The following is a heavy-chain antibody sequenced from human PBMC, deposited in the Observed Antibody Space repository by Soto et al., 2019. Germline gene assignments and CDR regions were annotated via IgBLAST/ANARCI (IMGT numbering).Heavy chain of an antibody. Sequence: TLSLTCTVSGGSISSYYWSWIRQPPGKGLEWIGYIYYSGSTNYNPSLKSRVTISVDTSKNQFSLKLSSVTAADTAVYYCARAPSYYYDSSGYYSWFDPWGRGTLVTVSS. CDR1: GGSISSYY. D-gene: IGHD3-22*01. CDR2: IYYSGST. V-gene: IGHV4-59*01. CDR3: ARAPSYYYDSSGYYSWFDP. J-gene: IGHJ5*02.